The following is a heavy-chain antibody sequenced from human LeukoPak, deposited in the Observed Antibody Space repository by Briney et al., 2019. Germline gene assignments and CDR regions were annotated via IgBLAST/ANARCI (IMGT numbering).Heavy chain of an antibody. V-gene: IGHV3-53*01. J-gene: IGHJ4*02. CDR1: GFTVSSNY. D-gene: IGHD3-22*01. CDR2: IYSGGST. CDR3: AREPYDSSGYFLRFDY. Sequence: GGSLRLFCAASGFTVSSNYMSWVRQAPGKGLEWVSVIYSGGSTYYADSVKGRFTISRDNSKNTLYLQMNSLRAEDTAVYYCAREPYDSSGYFLRFDYWGQGTLVTVSS.